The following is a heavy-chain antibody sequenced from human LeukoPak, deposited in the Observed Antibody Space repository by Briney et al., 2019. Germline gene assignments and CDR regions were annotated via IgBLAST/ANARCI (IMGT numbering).Heavy chain of an antibody. CDR3: VRSSAAAKYYFDY. D-gene: IGHD6-13*01. V-gene: IGHV3-30-3*01. CDR2: ISYDGSNE. CDR1: GFIFSRHT. Sequence: AGGSLRLSCAASGFIFSRHTMHWVRQAPGKGLQWVALISYDGSNEYFADSVKGRFTISRDNSRNTLSLQVNSLRLADAAVYYCVRSSAAAKYYFDYWGQGTLVTVSS. J-gene: IGHJ4*02.